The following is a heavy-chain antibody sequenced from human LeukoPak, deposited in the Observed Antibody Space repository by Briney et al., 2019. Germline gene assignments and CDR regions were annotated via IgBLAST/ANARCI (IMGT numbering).Heavy chain of an antibody. CDR2: ISSSSGYI. Sequence: PGGPLRLSCAASRFTFSNYGMNWVRQAPGKRLEWVSSISSSSGYIYYADSVKGRFTISRDNAKNSLYLQMNSLRAEDTAVYYCAAGNGCSSTSCYITNWFDPWGQGTLATVSS. CDR1: RFTFSNYG. D-gene: IGHD2-2*02. J-gene: IGHJ5*02. CDR3: AAGNGCSSTSCYITNWFDP. V-gene: IGHV3-21*01.